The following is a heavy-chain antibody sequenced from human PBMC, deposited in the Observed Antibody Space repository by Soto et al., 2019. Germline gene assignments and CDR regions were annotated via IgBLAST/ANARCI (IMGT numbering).Heavy chain of an antibody. D-gene: IGHD1-7*01. CDR2: ISSNGGST. CDR3: ARDRVLRGGTTDSIGLAFDI. V-gene: IGHV3-64*01. Sequence: GGSLRLSCAASGFTFSSYAMHWVRQAPGKGLEYVSAISSNGGSTYYANSVKGRFTISRDNSKNTLYLQMGSLRAEDMAVDYCARDRVLRGGTTDSIGLAFDIWGQGTMVTVSS. CDR1: GFTFSSYA. J-gene: IGHJ3*02.